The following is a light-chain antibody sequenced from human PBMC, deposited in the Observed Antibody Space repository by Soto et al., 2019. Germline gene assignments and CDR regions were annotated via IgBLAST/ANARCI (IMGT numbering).Light chain of an antibody. CDR1: SSDVGGYNY. Sequence: QSVLTQPASGSGSPGQSITISCTGTSSDVGGYNYVSWYQQHPGKAPKLMIYEVSNRPSGVSNRFSGSKSGNTASLTISGLQAEDEADYYCRSYTSSSTLVFGGGTKRTVL. CDR3: RSYTSSSTLV. CDR2: EVS. V-gene: IGLV2-14*01. J-gene: IGLJ3*02.